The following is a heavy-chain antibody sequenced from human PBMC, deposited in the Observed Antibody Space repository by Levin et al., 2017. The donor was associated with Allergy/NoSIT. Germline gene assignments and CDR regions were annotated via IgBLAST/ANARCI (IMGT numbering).Heavy chain of an antibody. CDR2: ISSSSSTI. D-gene: IGHD1-1*01. CDR3: ARVSYNWTLRDYYYYMDV. Sequence: PGGSLRLSCAASGFTFSSYSMNWVRQAPGKGLEWVSYISSSSSTIYYADSVKGRFTISRDNAKNSLYLQMNSLRAEDTAVYYCARVSYNWTLRDYYYYMDVWGKGTTVTVSS. J-gene: IGHJ6*03. V-gene: IGHV3-48*01. CDR1: GFTFSSYS.